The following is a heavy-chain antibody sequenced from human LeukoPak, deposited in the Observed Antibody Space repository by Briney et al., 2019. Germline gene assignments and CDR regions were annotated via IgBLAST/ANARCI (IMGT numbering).Heavy chain of an antibody. CDR1: GFTFSSYA. V-gene: IGHV3-23*01. CDR2: SSASGDSP. CDR3: AKGVYGSGSYREYFEQ. D-gene: IGHD3-10*01. J-gene: IGHJ1*01. Sequence: GGSLRLSCAASGFTFSSYAMSWVRQAPGKGLEWVSASSASGDSPYYADSVKGRFTISRDNSKNTLDLQMNSLRVEDTAVYYCAKGVYGSGSYREYFEQWGQGTLVTVSS.